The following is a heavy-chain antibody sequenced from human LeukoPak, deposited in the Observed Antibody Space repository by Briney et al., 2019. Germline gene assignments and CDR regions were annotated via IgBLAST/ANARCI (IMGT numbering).Heavy chain of an antibody. D-gene: IGHD6-19*01. V-gene: IGHV4-34*01. Sequence: PSETLSLTCAAYGGSFSVYYWSWIRQPPGKGLEWIGEINDSGRTNYNPSLKSRVTISVDTSKNQFSLKLSSVTAADTAVYYCARDPSVAGTSWGQGTLVTVSS. CDR2: INDSGRT. CDR3: ARDPSVAGTS. CDR1: GGSFSVYY. J-gene: IGHJ4*02.